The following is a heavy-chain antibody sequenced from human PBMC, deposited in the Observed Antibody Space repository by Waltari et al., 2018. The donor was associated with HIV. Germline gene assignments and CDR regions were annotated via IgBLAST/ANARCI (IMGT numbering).Heavy chain of an antibody. J-gene: IGHJ4*02. V-gene: IGHV1-69*13. D-gene: IGHD5-12*01. CDR2: ITPVFGTT. CDR3: AASPERPGFEAPLFFFDY. CDR1: RDVFTTFS. Sequence: VQLVQSGAEMKKRGSSVRVSCKCSRDVFTTFSFTWLRQASGQRPEWMAEITPVFGTTDYARKFRGRVTLSADKSASTIDMDLRSLSSGDTAVYYCAASPERPGFEAPLFFFDYWGQGTLITVSS.